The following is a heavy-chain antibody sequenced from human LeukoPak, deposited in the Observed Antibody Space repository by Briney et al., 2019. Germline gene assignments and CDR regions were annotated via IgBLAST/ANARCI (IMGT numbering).Heavy chain of an antibody. J-gene: IGHJ4*02. CDR1: GFTFSSYS. CDR3: AKGSYRDSSGYFDY. V-gene: IGHV3-21*01. Sequence: GGSLRLSCAASGFTFSSYSMNWVRQAPGKGLEWVSSISSSSSYIYYADSVKGRFTISRDNAKNSLYLQMNSLRAEDTAVYYCAKGSYRDSSGYFDYWGQGTLVTVSS. CDR2: ISSSSSYI. D-gene: IGHD3-22*01.